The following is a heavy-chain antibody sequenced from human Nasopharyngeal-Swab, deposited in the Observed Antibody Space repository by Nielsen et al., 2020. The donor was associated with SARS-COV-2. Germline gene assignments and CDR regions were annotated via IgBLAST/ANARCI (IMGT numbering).Heavy chain of an antibody. V-gene: IGHV3-7*03. J-gene: IGHJ3*02. Sequence: GESLKISCAASGFTFSSYWMSWVRQAPGKGLEWVANIKQDGSEKYYVDSVKGRFTISRDNAKNSLYLQMSSLRAEDTAVYYCARVPATVWSDAFDIWGQGTMVTVSS. CDR1: GFTFSSYW. CDR2: IKQDGSEK. D-gene: IGHD3-10*01. CDR3: ARVPATVWSDAFDI.